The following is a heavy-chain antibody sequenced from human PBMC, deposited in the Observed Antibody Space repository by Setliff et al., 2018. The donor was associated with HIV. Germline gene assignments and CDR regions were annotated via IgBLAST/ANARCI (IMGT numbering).Heavy chain of an antibody. CDR2: MNPNSGGA. J-gene: IGHJ6*03. CDR3: ARKRRDYYGSGSYFGFYFYYHMDV. D-gene: IGHD3-10*01. Sequence: ASVKVSCKASGYTFSAYYIHWVRQAPGQGLEWMGWMNPNSGGANSARMFQGKINMTRDSSINTAYLELSNLTYDDSAIYYCARKRRDYYGSGSYFGFYFYYHMDVGGQGTTVTVSS. CDR1: GYTFSAYY. V-gene: IGHV1-2*02.